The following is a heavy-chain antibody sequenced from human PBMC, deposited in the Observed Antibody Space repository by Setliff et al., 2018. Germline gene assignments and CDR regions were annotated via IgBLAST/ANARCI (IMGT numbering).Heavy chain of an antibody. D-gene: IGHD3-9*01. Sequence: TLSLTCTVTGGSFDSGTHYWSWIRQPAGKVPEWIGLIQGTGNTNYNPSLQSRATVSIDTSKNQISLKITSVTAADTALYSCAGTPARGTTWLSPFDYWGQGIQVTVSS. V-gene: IGHV4-61*02. J-gene: IGHJ4*02. CDR3: AGTPARGTTWLSPFDY. CDR2: IQGTGNT. CDR1: GGSFDSGTHY.